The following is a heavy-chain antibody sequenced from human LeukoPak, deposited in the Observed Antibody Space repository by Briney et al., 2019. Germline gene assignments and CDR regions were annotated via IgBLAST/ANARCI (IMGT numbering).Heavy chain of an antibody. V-gene: IGHV3-23*01. CDR2: ISVKATDN. CDR1: GFIFSSLA. J-gene: IGHJ3*02. Sequence: GGSLRLLYAASGFIFSSLALSGVRQSPGRGLEGVSVISVKATDNFYADSVKGRFHITRDNSKNILYLQKKSWSVQHTAVYYFVRSIGVSRLAGQSFDIWGEGTMVTVAS. CDR3: VRSIGVSRLAGQSFDI. D-gene: IGHD6-19*01.